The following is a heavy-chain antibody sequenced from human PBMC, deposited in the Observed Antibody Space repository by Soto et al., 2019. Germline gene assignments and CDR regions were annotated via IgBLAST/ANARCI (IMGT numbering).Heavy chain of an antibody. CDR2: IYPGDSDT. CDR1: GYSFTSYW. CDR3: ARGYCTTTICDPWFDP. J-gene: IGHJ5*02. V-gene: IGHV5-51*01. Sequence: GESLQISCKGSGYSFTSYWIGWVRQMPGKGLEWIGIIYPGDSDTRYSPSFQGQVTISADKSITTAYLQWSSLKASDTAMYYCARGYCTTTICDPWFDPWGQGTPVTVSS. D-gene: IGHD2-2*01.